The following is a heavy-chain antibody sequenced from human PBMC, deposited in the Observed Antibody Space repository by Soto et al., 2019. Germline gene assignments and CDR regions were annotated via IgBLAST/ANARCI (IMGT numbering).Heavy chain of an antibody. D-gene: IGHD4-17*01. CDR2: ISYDGSNK. Sequence: GGSLRLSCAASGFTFSSYSMNWVRQAPGKGLEWVAVISYDGSNKYYADSVKGRFTISRDNSKNTLYLQMNSLRAEDTAVYYCAKDRAPYGGNYYYYGMDVWGQGTTVTVSS. CDR1: GFTFSSYS. CDR3: AKDRAPYGGNYYYYGMDV. J-gene: IGHJ6*02. V-gene: IGHV3-30*18.